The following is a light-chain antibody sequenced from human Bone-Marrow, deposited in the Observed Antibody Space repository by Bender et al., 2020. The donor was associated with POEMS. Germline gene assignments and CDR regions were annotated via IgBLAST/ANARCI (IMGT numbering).Light chain of an antibody. J-gene: IGLJ3*02. CDR3: CSNEGSSWV. CDR2: GYN. CDR1: SSNTGSGYD. Sequence: QSVLTQPPSVSGAPGQRVTISCTGSSSNTGSGYDINWYQHLPGTAPKLLIYGYNNRPSGVPDRFSGSKSGTSASLAITGLQAEDEGDYYCCSNEGSSWVFGGGTKVTVL. V-gene: IGLV1-40*01.